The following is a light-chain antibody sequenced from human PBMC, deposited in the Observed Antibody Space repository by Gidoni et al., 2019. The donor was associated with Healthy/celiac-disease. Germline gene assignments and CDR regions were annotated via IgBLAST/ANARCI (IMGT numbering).Light chain of an antibody. V-gene: IGLV1-47*01. CDR2: RNN. CDR1: SSNIGSNY. J-gene: IGLJ2*01. Sequence: QSVLTQPPSASGTPGQRVTISCSGSSSNIGSNYGYWYQKLPGTAPKLLIYRNNQRPSGVPDRFSGSKSGTSASLAISGLRSEDEADYYCAAWDDSLSGVVFGGGTKLTVL. CDR3: AAWDDSLSGVV.